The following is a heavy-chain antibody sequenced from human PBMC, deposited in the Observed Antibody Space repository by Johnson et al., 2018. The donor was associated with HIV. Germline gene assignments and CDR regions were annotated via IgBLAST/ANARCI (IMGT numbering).Heavy chain of an antibody. Sequence: QVQLVESGGGVVRPGGSLRLSCAASGFTFSSYAMHWVRQAPGKGLEWVAVISYDGSNKYYADSVKGRFTISRDNSKNTLYLQMNSLKTEDTAVYYCTTDFSYYDSSGTGGDIWGQGTMVTVSS. D-gene: IGHD3-22*01. J-gene: IGHJ3*02. CDR2: ISYDGSNK. CDR1: GFTFSSYA. V-gene: IGHV3-30*04. CDR3: TTDFSYYDSSGTGGDI.